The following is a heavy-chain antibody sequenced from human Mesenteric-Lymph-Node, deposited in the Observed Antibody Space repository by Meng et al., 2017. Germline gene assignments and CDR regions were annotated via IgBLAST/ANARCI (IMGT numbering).Heavy chain of an antibody. J-gene: IGHJ2*01. V-gene: IGHV4-30-4*08. CDR3: ARGQKGYFDL. CDR2: IYNSGST. Sequence: QVQLQESGPGLVKPSQTLSLTCTVSGGSVSSGGYYWTWIRQPPGKGLEWSGHIYNSGSTYYNPSLKSRITISVGTSKNQFSLKLSSVTAADTAVYYCARGQKGYFDLWGRGTLVTVSS. CDR1: GGSVSSGGYY.